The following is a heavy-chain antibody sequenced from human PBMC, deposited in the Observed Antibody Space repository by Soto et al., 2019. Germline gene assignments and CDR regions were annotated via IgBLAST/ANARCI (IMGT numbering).Heavy chain of an antibody. CDR3: ARDPHRYDSSGYAGYYYGMDV. D-gene: IGHD3-22*01. CDR2: ISSSSSTI. CDR1: GFTFSSYS. J-gene: IGHJ6*02. Sequence: GGSLRLSCAASGFTFSSYSMNWVRQAPGKGLEWVSYISSSSSTIYYADSVKGRFTISRDNAKNSLYLQMNSLRDEDTAVYYCARDPHRYDSSGYAGYYYGMDVWGQGTTVTVSS. V-gene: IGHV3-48*02.